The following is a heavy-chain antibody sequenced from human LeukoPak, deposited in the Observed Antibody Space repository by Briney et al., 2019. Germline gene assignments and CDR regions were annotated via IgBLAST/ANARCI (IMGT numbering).Heavy chain of an antibody. CDR2: ITSTSSDL. CDR3: ARAAGHYFDY. CDR1: GFTFKSYS. D-gene: IGHD3-10*01. V-gene: IGHV3-21*05. J-gene: IGHJ4*02. Sequence: GGSLRLSCVASGFTFKSYSMNWVRQAPGKGLEWVSFITSTSSDLFCSDSVKGRFTVSRDNARNSLYLQMNSLTAEDTAVYYCARAAGHYFDYWGQGSLVTVSS.